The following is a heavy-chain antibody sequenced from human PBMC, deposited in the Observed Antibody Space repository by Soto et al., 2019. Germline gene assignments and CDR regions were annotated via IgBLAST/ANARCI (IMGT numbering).Heavy chain of an antibody. J-gene: IGHJ4*02. D-gene: IGHD6-19*01. Sequence: EVQLLESGGGLVQPGRSLRLSCAASGFTFDDYAMHWVRQAPGKGLVWVSGISWNSGSIGYADSVKGRFASSSDYDKNTVYLQMNSLRAEDTALYYCAKDSAVAGTGPFDYWGQVTLVTVSS. CDR2: ISWNSGSI. V-gene: IGHV3-9*01. CDR3: AKDSAVAGTGPFDY. CDR1: GFTFDDYA.